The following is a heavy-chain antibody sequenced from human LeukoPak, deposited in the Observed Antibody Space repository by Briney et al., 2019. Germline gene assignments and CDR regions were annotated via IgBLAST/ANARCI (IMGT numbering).Heavy chain of an antibody. CDR2: IYYSGST. D-gene: IGHD3-22*01. Sequence: SETLSLTCTVSGGPISSSSYYWGWIRQPPGKGLEWIGSIYYSGSTYYNPSLKRRVTISVDTSKNQFSLKLSSVTAADTAVYYCASAYYYDSSGNHYYFDYWGQGTLVTVSS. CDR1: GGPISSSSYY. CDR3: ASAYYYDSSGNHYYFDY. J-gene: IGHJ4*02. V-gene: IGHV4-39*01.